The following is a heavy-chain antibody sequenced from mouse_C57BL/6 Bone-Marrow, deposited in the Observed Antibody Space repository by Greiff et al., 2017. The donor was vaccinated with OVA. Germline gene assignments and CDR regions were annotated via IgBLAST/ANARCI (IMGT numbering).Heavy chain of an antibody. CDR3: TRGYSNYYAMDY. CDR1: GYTFTDYE. D-gene: IGHD2-5*01. V-gene: IGHV1-15*01. J-gene: IGHJ4*01. CDR2: IDPETGGT. Sequence: LQESGAELVRPGASVTLSCKASGYTFTDYEMHWVKQTPVHGLEWIGAIDPETGGTASNQKFKGKAILTADKSSSTAYMEHRSLTSEDYAVYYCTRGYSNYYAMDYWGQGTSVTVSS.